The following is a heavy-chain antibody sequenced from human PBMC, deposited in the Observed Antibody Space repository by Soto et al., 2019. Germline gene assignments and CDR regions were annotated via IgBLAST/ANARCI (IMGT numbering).Heavy chain of an antibody. CDR2: IYYSGST. CDR1: GGSISSGDYY. D-gene: IGHD3-10*01. Sequence: SETLSLTCTVSGGSISSGDYYWSWIRQPPXKGLEWIGYIYYSGSTYYNPSLKSRVTISVDTSKNQFSLKLSSVTAADTAVYYCARLPIITMVRGVISWFDPWGQGTLVTVSS. CDR3: ARLPIITMVRGVISWFDP. V-gene: IGHV4-30-4*01. J-gene: IGHJ5*02.